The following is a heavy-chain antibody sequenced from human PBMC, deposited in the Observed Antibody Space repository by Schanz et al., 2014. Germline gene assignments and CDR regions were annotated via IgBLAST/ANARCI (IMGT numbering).Heavy chain of an antibody. CDR2: ISYDGNNK. D-gene: IGHD5-18*01. Sequence: QVQLVESGGGVVQPGRSLRLSCAASGFTFRSHGMHWVRQAPGKGLEWVALISYDGNNKFYTHSVKGRFTISRDNYRNTLCLEIETMRAEYTAVYFCAREMDTAIGDYWGQGTLVTVSS. CDR3: AREMDTAIGDY. V-gene: IGHV3-30*03. J-gene: IGHJ4*02. CDR1: GFTFRSHG.